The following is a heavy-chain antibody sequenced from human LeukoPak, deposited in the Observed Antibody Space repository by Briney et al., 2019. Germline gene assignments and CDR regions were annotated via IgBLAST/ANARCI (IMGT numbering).Heavy chain of an antibody. D-gene: IGHD3-22*01. Sequence: GGSLRLSCAASELTVSSNCMTWVRQAPGKGLEWASFIYSDSSTYYADSVRGRFTISRDNSKNTLYLQMNSLRAEDTAVYYCASLYYDDRLPYFDYWGQGTLVTDSS. CDR3: ASLYYDDRLPYFDY. CDR1: ELTVSSNC. J-gene: IGHJ4*02. CDR2: IYSDSST. V-gene: IGHV3-53*01.